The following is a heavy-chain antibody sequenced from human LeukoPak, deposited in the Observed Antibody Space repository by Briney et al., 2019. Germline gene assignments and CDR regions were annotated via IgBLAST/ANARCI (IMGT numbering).Heavy chain of an antibody. D-gene: IGHD3-9*01. J-gene: IGHJ6*03. V-gene: IGHV3-74*03. CDR3: AREAISTGAWYLDV. CDR1: GFTFTDYW. CDR2: MDSGGSST. Sequence: GRSLRLSCAASGFTFTDYWMHWVRQAPGKGLVWVSRMDSGGSSTPYADSVKGRFTISRDNAKNTLYLQMNRLRAEDTGVYYCAREAISTGAWYLDVWGKGTTVTVSS.